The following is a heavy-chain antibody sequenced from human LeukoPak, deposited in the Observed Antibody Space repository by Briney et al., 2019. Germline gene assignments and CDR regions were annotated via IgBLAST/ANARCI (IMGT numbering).Heavy chain of an antibody. CDR1: GGTFSSDA. CDR2: IIPIFGTA. V-gene: IGHV1-69*05. CDR3: ARVGATGAFDY. Sequence: SVKVSCKASGGTFSSDAISWLRQAPGQGLEWMGRIIPIFGTANYAQKFQGRVTITTDESTSTAYMELSSLRSEDTAVYYCARVGATGAFDYWGQGTLVTVSS. D-gene: IGHD1-26*01. J-gene: IGHJ4*02.